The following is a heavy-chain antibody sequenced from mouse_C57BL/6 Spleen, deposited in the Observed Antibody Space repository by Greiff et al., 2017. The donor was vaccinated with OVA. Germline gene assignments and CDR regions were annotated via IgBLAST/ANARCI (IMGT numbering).Heavy chain of an antibody. J-gene: IGHJ4*01. CDR1: GFNIKDYY. V-gene: IGHV14-1*01. Sequence: EVKLVESGAELVRPGASVKLSCTASGFNIKDYYMHWVKQRPEQGLEWIGRIDPEDGDTEYAPKFQGKATMTADTSSNTAYLQLSSLTSEDTAVYYCQIYYGYDGDYYAMDYWGQGTSVTVSS. CDR3: QIYYGYDGDYYAMDY. D-gene: IGHD2-2*01. CDR2: IDPEDGDT.